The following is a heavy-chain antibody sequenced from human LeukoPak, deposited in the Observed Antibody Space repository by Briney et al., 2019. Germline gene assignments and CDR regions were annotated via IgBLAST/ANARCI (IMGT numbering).Heavy chain of an antibody. CDR1: GYTFSSYG. CDR3: AREHCSSTSCYVDYYYGMDV. V-gene: IGHV1-18*01. CDR2: ISAYNGNT. Sequence: SVKVSCKASGYTFSSYGISWVRQAPGQGLEWMVWISAYNGNTNYAQKLQGRVTMTTDTSTSTAYMELRSLRSDDTAVYYCAREHCSSTSCYVDYYYGMDVWGQGTTVTVSS. J-gene: IGHJ6*02. D-gene: IGHD2-2*01.